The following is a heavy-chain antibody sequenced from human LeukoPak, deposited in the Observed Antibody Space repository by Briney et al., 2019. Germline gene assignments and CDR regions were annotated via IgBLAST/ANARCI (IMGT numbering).Heavy chain of an antibody. CDR3: ARNAVPAAQIDY. CDR1: GFTFSSYG. Sequence: GGSLRLSCAASGFTFSSYGMHWVRQAPGKGLEWVAFIRYDGSNKYYADSVKGRFTISRDNSKNTLYLQMNSLRAEDTAVYYCARNAVPAAQIDYWDQGTLVTVSS. V-gene: IGHV3-30*02. J-gene: IGHJ4*02. D-gene: IGHD2-2*01. CDR2: IRYDGSNK.